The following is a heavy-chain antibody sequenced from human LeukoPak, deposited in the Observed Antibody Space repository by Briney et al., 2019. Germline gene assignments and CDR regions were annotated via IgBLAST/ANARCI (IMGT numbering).Heavy chain of an antibody. CDR3: AREAGYSSSFYLV. CDR1: GGTFSSYA. J-gene: IGHJ4*02. V-gene: IGHV1-69*13. Sequence: GASVKVSCKASGGTFSSYAISWVRQAPGQGLEWMGGIIPIFGTANYAQKFQGRVTITADESTSTAYKELSSLRSEDTAVYYCAREAGYSSSFYLVWGQGTLVTVSS. D-gene: IGHD6-13*01. CDR2: IIPIFGTA.